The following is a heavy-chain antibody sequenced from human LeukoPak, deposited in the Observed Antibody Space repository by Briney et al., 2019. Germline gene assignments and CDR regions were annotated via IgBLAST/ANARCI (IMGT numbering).Heavy chain of an antibody. CDR3: ARDIRGYDLYYYYGMDV. Sequence: PGGSLRLSCAASGFTFSSYAMHWVRQAPGKGLEWVAVISYDGSNKYYADSVKGRFTISRDNSKNTLYLQMNSLRAEDTAVYYCARDIRGYDLYYYYGMDVWGQGTTVTVSS. V-gene: IGHV3-30*04. J-gene: IGHJ6*02. CDR2: ISYDGSNK. D-gene: IGHD5-12*01. CDR1: GFTFSSYA.